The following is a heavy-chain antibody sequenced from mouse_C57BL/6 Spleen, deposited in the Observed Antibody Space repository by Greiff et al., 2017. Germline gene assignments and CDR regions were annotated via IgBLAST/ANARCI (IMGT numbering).Heavy chain of an antibody. CDR3: ARRGDSVWFAY. CDR2: IDPSDSYT. Sequence: QVQLQQPGAELVMPGASVKLSCKASGYTFTSYWMHWVKQRPGQGLEWIGEIDPSDSYTNYNQKFKGKSTLTVDKSSSTAYMQLSSLTSEDAAVYYCARRGDSVWFAYWGQGTLVTVSA. CDR1: GYTFTSYW. J-gene: IGHJ3*01. V-gene: IGHV1-69*01.